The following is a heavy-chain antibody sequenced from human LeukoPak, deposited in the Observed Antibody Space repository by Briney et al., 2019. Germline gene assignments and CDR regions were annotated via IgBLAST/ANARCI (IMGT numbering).Heavy chain of an antibody. CDR1: GFTFSSYA. Sequence: GGTLRLSCAASGFTFSSYAMSWVRQAPGKGLEWVSAISGSGGSTYYADSVKGRFTISRDNSKNTLYLQMNSLRAEDTAVYYCAKGYQLLPEYFQHWGQGTLVTVSS. CDR2: ISGSGGST. J-gene: IGHJ1*01. D-gene: IGHD2-2*01. CDR3: AKGYQLLPEYFQH. V-gene: IGHV3-23*01.